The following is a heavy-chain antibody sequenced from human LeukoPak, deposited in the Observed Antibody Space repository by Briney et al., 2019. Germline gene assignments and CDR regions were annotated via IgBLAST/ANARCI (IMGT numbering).Heavy chain of an antibody. J-gene: IGHJ6*03. CDR1: GFTFSSYS. CDR2: ISSSSYI. Sequence: PGGSLRLSCAASGFTFSSYSMNWVRQAPGKGLEWVSSISSSSYIYYADSVKGRFTISRDNAKNSLYLQMNSLRAEDTAVYYCARPGYCSSTSCYWDYYYMDVWGKGTTVTVSS. D-gene: IGHD2-2*01. V-gene: IGHV3-21*01. CDR3: ARPGYCSSTSCYWDYYYMDV.